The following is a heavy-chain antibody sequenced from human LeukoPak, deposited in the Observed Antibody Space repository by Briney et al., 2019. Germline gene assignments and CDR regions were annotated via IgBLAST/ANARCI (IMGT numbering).Heavy chain of an antibody. V-gene: IGHV3-23*01. CDR3: AEGVGYYDTNRGAFDI. CDR1: GFTFSSYA. J-gene: IGHJ3*02. D-gene: IGHD3-22*01. CDR2: ISGSGGST. Sequence: PGGSLRLSCAASGFTFSSYAMSWVRQAPGKGLEWVSAISGSGGSTYYADSVKGRFTISRDNSKNTLYLQMNSLRAEDTAVYYCAEGVGYYDTNRGAFDIWGQGTMVTVSS.